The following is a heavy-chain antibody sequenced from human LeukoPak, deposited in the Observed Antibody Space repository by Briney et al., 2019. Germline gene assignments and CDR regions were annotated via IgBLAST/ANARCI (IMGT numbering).Heavy chain of an antibody. Sequence: PGGSLRLSCAASGFTLSSYWMHWVRQAPGKGLVWVSRINYDGSSTTYADSVKGRFTISRDNSKNTLYLQMSSLRAEDTAVYYCAKDIAVAGLYYFDYWGQGTLVTVSS. CDR2: INYDGSST. J-gene: IGHJ4*02. CDR1: GFTLSSYW. CDR3: AKDIAVAGLYYFDY. D-gene: IGHD6-19*01. V-gene: IGHV3-74*01.